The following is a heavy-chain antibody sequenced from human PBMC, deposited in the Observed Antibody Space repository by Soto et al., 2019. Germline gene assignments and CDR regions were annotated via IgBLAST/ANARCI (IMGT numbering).Heavy chain of an antibody. Sequence: ASETLSLTCTVSGGSISSYYWSWIRQPPGKGLEWIGYIYYSGSTNYNPSLKSRVTISVDTSKNQFSLKLSSVTAADTAVYYCARDYGGSDVWGQGTTVTVSS. CDR1: GGSISSYY. CDR2: IYYSGST. V-gene: IGHV4-59*01. D-gene: IGHD4-17*01. J-gene: IGHJ6*02. CDR3: ARDYGGSDV.